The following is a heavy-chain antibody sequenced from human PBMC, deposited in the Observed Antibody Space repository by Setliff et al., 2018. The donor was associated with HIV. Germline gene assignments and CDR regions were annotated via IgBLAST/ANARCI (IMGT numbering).Heavy chain of an antibody. CDR2: IIPMYNIP. V-gene: IGHV1-69*13. D-gene: IGHD6-13*01. J-gene: IGHJ3*02. CDR3: ARDQTGVAAAAFGGGSAWSDEGFDI. Sequence: SVKVSCKTSGGTLSDYVITWVRQAPGQGLEWMGMIIPMYNIPAYAQKFQGRATFTADESTSTAYMELSSLSSEDTAVYYCARDQTGVAAAAFGGGSAWSDEGFDIWGQGTMVTVSS. CDR1: GGTLSDYV.